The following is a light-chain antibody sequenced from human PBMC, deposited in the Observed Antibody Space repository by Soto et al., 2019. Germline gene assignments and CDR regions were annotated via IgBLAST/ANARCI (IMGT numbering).Light chain of an antibody. V-gene: IGLV2-11*01. CDR3: QSYDSSLSAHYV. CDR2: GVS. J-gene: IGLJ1*01. CDR1: SSDVGGYYD. Sequence: QSALTQPRSVSGSPGQSVTISCTGTSSDVGGYYDVSWYQQHPGTAPKLIIYGVSNRPSGVPDRFSGSKSGTSASLAITGLQAEDEADYYCQSYDSSLSAHYVFGTGTKVTVL.